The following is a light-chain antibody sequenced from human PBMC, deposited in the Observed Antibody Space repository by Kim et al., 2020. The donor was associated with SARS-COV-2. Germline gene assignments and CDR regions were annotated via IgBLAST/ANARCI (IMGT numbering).Light chain of an antibody. V-gene: IGLV3-1*01. CDR1: KWGDKY. Sequence: SVSPGQTAYITCSGNKWGDKYVCWYQQKPGLSPVLVIYQDNKRPSGIPERFSGSNSGNTATLTISGTQAMDEADYYCQAWDSSTVVFGGGTQLTVL. CDR2: QDN. J-gene: IGLJ2*01. CDR3: QAWDSSTVV.